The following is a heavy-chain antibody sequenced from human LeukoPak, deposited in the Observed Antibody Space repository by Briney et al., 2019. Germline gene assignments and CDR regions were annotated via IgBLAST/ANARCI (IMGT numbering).Heavy chain of an antibody. V-gene: IGHV1-69*04. CDR3: ARDGITGTTGLDY. D-gene: IGHD1-7*01. Sequence: SVKVSCKASGGTFSSYAISWVRQAPGQGLEWMGRIIPILGIANYAQKFQGRVTITADKSTSTAYMELSSLRSGDTAVYYCARDGITGTTGLDYWGQGTLVTVSS. J-gene: IGHJ4*02. CDR2: IIPILGIA. CDR1: GGTFSSYA.